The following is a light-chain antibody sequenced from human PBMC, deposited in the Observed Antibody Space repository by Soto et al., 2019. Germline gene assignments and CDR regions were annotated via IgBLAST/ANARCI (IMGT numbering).Light chain of an antibody. Sequence: QSVLTQPPSASETPGQRVTISCSGSTSNIGNNYVYWYQQLPGAAPRLLIYRNDKRPTGVPDRFSGSKSGTSASLAITGLQAEDEADYYCQSYDSGLGGYVIFGGGTKLTVL. CDR3: QSYDSGLGGYVI. V-gene: IGLV1-47*01. CDR1: TSNIGNNY. CDR2: RND. J-gene: IGLJ2*01.